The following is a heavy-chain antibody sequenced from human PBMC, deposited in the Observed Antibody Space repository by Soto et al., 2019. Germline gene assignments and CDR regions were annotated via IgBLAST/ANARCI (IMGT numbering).Heavy chain of an antibody. CDR2: ILGNGDAT. CDR1: GFTFSTYA. V-gene: IGHV3-64*01. Sequence: GGSLRLSCAASGFTFSTYALHWVRQAPGKGLKYISAILGNGDATHYANSVKGRFTISRDDSSNSLYLQMNSLKTEDTAVYYCTRVVTRTNNYAFDVWGQGTMVTVSS. CDR3: TRVVTRTNNYAFDV. D-gene: IGHD2-8*01. J-gene: IGHJ3*01.